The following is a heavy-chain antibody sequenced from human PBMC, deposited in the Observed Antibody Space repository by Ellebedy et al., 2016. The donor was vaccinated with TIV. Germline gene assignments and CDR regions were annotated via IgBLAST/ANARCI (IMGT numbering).Heavy chain of an antibody. J-gene: IGHJ5*02. CDR3: ARAPGGKGIWFDP. CDR2: ISSSGSTI. Sequence: GESLKISCAASGFTFSSYGMHWVRQAPGKGLEWVSYISSSGSTIYYADSVKGRFTISRDNAKNSLYLQMNSLRAEDTAVYYCARAPGGKGIWFDPWGQGTLVTVSS. V-gene: IGHV3-48*04. D-gene: IGHD3-16*01. CDR1: GFTFSSYG.